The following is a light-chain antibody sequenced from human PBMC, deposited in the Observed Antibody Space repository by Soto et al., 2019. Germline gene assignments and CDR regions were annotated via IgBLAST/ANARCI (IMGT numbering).Light chain of an antibody. J-gene: IGKJ1*01. Sequence: DIQMTQSPSTLSASVGDRVTITCRASQSISSWLAWYQQKPGKAPKLLIYKASTLESGVPSNFSGSGSGTEFTLTISSLQHEDFEPYYCQQYNSYQWTLGQGTKVDIK. CDR3: QQYNSYQWT. CDR2: KAS. CDR1: QSISSW. V-gene: IGKV1-5*03.